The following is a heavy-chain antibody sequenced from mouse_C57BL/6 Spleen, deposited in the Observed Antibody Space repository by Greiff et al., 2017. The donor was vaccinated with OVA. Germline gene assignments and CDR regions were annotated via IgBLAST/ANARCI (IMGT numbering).Heavy chain of an antibody. CDR3: AADYGSSPPMDY. Sequence: EVQLQQSGPELVKPGASVKISCKASGYTFTDYYMNWVKQSHGKSLEWIGDINPNNGGTSYNQKFKGKATLTVDKSSSTAYMELRSLTSEDSAVYYCAADYGSSPPMDYWGQGTSVTVSS. CDR1: GYTFTDYY. J-gene: IGHJ4*01. V-gene: IGHV1-26*01. D-gene: IGHD1-1*01. CDR2: INPNNGGT.